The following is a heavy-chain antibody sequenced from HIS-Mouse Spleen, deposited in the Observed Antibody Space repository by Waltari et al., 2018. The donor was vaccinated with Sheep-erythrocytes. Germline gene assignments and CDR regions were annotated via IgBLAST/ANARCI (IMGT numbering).Heavy chain of an antibody. CDR3: ARVASGATFDY. V-gene: IGHV3-21*01. CDR2: ISSSSSYI. J-gene: IGHJ4*02. Sequence: EVQLVEPGGGLVKPGGSLRLSCAASGFTFSSYGMTWIRQAPGKGLEWVSSISSSSSYIYYADSVKGRFTISRDNAKNSLYLQMNSLRAEDTAVYYCARVASGATFDYWGQGTLVTVSS. D-gene: IGHD1-26*01. CDR1: GFTFSSYG.